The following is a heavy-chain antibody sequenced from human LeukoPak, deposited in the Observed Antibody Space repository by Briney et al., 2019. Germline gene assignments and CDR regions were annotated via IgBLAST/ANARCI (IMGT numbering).Heavy chain of an antibody. D-gene: IGHD5-18*01. CDR2: ISGSGGST. V-gene: IGHV3-23*01. CDR1: GFTFSSYA. J-gene: IGHJ4*02. CDR3: AKDLYSYGSPANY. Sequence: PGGPLRPSCAASGFTFSSYAMSWVRQAPGKGLEWVSAISGSGGSTYYADSVKGRFTISRDNSKNTLYLQMNSLRAEDTAVYYCAKDLYSYGSPANYWGQGTLVTVSS.